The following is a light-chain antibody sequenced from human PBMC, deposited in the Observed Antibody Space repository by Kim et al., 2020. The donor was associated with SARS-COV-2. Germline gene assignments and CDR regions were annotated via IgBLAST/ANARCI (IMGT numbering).Light chain of an antibody. J-gene: IGKJ3*01. CDR3: QQTYISPFT. Sequence: DIQMTQSPSSLSASVGDRVTITCRTSQNINSHLNWYHQKPGRAPKLLIYAASTLQGGVPSRFSGSGSETDFTLTISSLQPEELATYFCQQTYISPFTFGAGTKMYIK. CDR2: AAS. CDR1: QNINSH. V-gene: IGKV1-39*01.